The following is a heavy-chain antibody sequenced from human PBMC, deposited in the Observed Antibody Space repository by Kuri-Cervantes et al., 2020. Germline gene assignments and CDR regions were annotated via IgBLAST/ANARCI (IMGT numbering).Heavy chain of an antibody. CDR1: GFTFDDYA. Sequence: LSLTCAASGFTFDDYAMHWVRQAPGKGLEWASGISWNSGSIGYADSVKGRFTISRDNSKNTLYLQINSLRAEDTAVYYCAKGFRGYHWVHFDSWGLGTPVTVSS. V-gene: IGHV3-9*01. J-gene: IGHJ4*02. D-gene: IGHD5-12*01. CDR2: ISWNSGSI. CDR3: AKGFRGYHWVHFDS.